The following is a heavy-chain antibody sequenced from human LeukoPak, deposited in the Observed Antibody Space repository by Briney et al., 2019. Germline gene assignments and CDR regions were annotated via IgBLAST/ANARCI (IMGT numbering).Heavy chain of an antibody. CDR2: IYYSGST. CDR1: GVSISSYY. D-gene: IGHD3-16*01. CDR3: ARNLGAPVPDAFDI. Sequence: PSETLSLTCTVSGVSISSYYWSWLRQPPGKGLEWLGYIYYSGSTNYNPSLKSRVTISVDTSKNQFSLKLSSVTAADTAVYYCARNLGAPVPDAFDIWGQGTMVTVSS. J-gene: IGHJ3*02. V-gene: IGHV4-59*01.